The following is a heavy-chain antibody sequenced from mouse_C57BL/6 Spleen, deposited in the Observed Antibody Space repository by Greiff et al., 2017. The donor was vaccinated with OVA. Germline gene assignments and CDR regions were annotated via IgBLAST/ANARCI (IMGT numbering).Heavy chain of an antibody. CDR3: ARFVPPIYGSSSGFDY. V-gene: IGHV1-22*01. CDR2: INPNNGGT. CDR1: GYTFTDYN. D-gene: IGHD1-1*01. J-gene: IGHJ2*01. Sequence: EVQLQQSGPELVKPGASVKMSCKASGYTFTDYNMHWVKQSPGKSLEWIGYINPNNGGTSYNQKFKGKATLTVNKSSSTAYMELRSLTSEDSAVYYCARFVPPIYGSSSGFDYWGQGTTLTVSS.